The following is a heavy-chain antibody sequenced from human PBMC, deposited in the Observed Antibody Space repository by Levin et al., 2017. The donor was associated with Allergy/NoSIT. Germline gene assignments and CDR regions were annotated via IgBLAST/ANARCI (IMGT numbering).Heavy chain of an antibody. CDR2: IYPGDSDT. CDR1: GYSFTSYW. J-gene: IGHJ1*01. CDR3: ARQGGRYSSGWFD. D-gene: IGHD6-19*01. V-gene: IGHV5-51*01. Sequence: EASVKVSCKGSGYSFTSYWIGWVRQMPGKGLEWMGIIYPGDSDTKYSPSFQGQVTISADKSISTAYMQWSSLKASDTAIYYCARQGGRYSSGWFDWGQGTLVTVSS.